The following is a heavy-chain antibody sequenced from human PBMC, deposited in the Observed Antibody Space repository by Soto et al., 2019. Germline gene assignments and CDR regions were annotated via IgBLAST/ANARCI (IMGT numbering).Heavy chain of an antibody. CDR2: ISSSTTI. D-gene: IGHD1-1*01. CDR1: GFTFSSYG. Sequence: EVQLVESGGGLVQPGGSLRLSCAASGFTFSSYGMNWVRQAPGKGLEWVSYISSSTTIYYADSVKGRFTISRDNAKNSLYLQMNSLRDEDTAVYYCASSLVRNARFDSWGQGTLVTVSS. CDR3: ASSLVRNARFDS. V-gene: IGHV3-48*02. J-gene: IGHJ4*02.